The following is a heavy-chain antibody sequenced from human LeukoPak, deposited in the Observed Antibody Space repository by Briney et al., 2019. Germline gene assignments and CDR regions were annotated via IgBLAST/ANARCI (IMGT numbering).Heavy chain of an antibody. V-gene: IGHV3-48*03. CDR1: GFTFSSYE. D-gene: IGHD1-26*01. J-gene: IGHJ6*02. CDR3: ARDGIYYKDYYYGMDV. CDR2: ISSSGSTI. Sequence: GGSLRLSCAASGFTFSSYEMNWVRQAPGKGLEWVSYISSSGSTIYYADSVKGRFTISRDNAKNSLYLQMNSLRAEDTAVYYCARDGIYYKDYYYGMDVWGQGTTVTVSS.